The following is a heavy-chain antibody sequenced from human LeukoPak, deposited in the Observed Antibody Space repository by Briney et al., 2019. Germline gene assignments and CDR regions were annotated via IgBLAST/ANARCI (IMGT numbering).Heavy chain of an antibody. J-gene: IGHJ4*02. D-gene: IGHD3-10*01. CDR3: AKDKPYRTYYYGSGVDY. V-gene: IGHV3-23*01. CDR2: ISDSGGST. Sequence: GGPLRLSCAASGFTFSSYAMSWVRQVPGKGLEWVSAISDSGGSTYYADSVKGRFTISRDNSKNTLYLQMNSLRAEDTAVYYCAKDKPYRTYYYGSGVDYWGQGTLVTVSS. CDR1: GFTFSSYA.